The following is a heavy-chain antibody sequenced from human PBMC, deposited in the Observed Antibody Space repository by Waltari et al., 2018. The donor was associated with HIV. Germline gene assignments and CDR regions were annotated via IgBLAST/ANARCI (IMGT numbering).Heavy chain of an antibody. CDR2: INHSGST. V-gene: IGHV4-34*04. D-gene: IGHD2-21*02. J-gene: IGHJ5*02. CDR3: ARAQQSVVVTPGWFDP. Sequence: QVQLQQWGAGLLKPSETLSLTCAVYGGSFSGYYWSWIRQPPGKGLEWIGEINHSGSTKNKPALKSRGTISVARSTIQSSLELGSVTAADTAVYYCARAQQSVVVTPGWFDPWGQGSLVTVSS. CDR1: GGSFSGYY.